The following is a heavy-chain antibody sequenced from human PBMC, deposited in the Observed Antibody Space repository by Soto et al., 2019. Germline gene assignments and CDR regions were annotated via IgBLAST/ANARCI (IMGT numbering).Heavy chain of an antibody. CDR3: ARSQGSSTSLEIYYYYYYGMDV. D-gene: IGHD2-2*01. CDR2: IIPISGTA. J-gene: IGHJ6*02. V-gene: IGHV1-69*01. CDR1: GGTFSSYA. Sequence: QVQLVQSGAEVKKPGSSVTVSCKASGGTFSSYAISWVRQAPGPGLEWMGGIIPISGTANYAQKFQGRVTITADESTSTAYMELSSLRSEDTAVYYCARSQGSSTSLEIYYYYYYGMDVWGQGTTVTVSS.